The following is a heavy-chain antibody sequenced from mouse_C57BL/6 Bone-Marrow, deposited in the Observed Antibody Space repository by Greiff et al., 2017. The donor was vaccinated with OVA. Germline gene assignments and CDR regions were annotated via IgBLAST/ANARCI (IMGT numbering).Heavy chain of an antibody. Sequence: EVQGVESGGGLVKPGGSLKLSCAASGFTFSDSGMHWVRQAPEKGLEWVAYISSGSSTIYYADTVKGRFTISRDNAKNTLFLQMTSLRSEDTAMYYCARRELLGYYFDYWGQGTTLTVSS. V-gene: IGHV5-17*01. CDR3: ARRELLGYYFDY. CDR1: GFTFSDSG. J-gene: IGHJ2*01. CDR2: ISSGSSTI.